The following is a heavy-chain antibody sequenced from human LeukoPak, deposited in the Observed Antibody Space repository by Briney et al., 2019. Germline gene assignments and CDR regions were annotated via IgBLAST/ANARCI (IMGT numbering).Heavy chain of an antibody. CDR3: ARASVTYYYYYYMDV. Sequence: PSETLSLTCTVSGGSISSSSYYWGWIRQSPGRGLEWIGYIYHSGSTYYNPSLKSRVTISVDTSKNQFSLKLSSVTAADTAVYYCARASVTYYYYYYMDVWGKGTTVTVSS. J-gene: IGHJ6*03. CDR1: GGSISSSSYY. V-gene: IGHV4-39*07. D-gene: IGHD4-11*01. CDR2: IYHSGST.